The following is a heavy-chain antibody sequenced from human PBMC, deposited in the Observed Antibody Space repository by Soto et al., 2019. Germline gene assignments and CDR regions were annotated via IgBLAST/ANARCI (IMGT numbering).Heavy chain of an antibody. V-gene: IGHV1-69*13. CDR1: GGTFSSYA. Sequence: SVKVSCKASGGTFSSYAISWVRQAPGQGLEWMGGIIPIFGTANYAQKFQGRVTITADESTSTAYMELSSLRSEDTAVYYCASHYYDSSGYSPYYYYYGMDVWGQGTTVTAP. CDR3: ASHYYDSSGYSPYYYYYGMDV. CDR2: IIPIFGTA. D-gene: IGHD3-22*01. J-gene: IGHJ6*02.